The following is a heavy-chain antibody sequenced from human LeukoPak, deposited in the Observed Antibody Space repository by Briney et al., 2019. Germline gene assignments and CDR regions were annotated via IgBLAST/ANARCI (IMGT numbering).Heavy chain of an antibody. Sequence: SQTLSLTCAISGDSVSGHTPAWNWIRQSPSRGLEWLGRTYYRSKWYNDYAISVKSRITINPDTSKNQFSLQLKSVTPEDTAVYYCARGGMTAFDLWGQGTMVTVSS. J-gene: IGHJ3*01. CDR2: TYYRSKWYN. V-gene: IGHV6-1*01. CDR1: GDSVSGHTPA. D-gene: IGHD3-16*01. CDR3: ARGGMTAFDL.